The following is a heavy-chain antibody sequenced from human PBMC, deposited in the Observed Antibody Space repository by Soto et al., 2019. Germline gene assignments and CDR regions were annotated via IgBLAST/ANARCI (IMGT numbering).Heavy chain of an antibody. CDR1: GLTVSTNP. Sequence: EVELVESGGGLVHPGGSLRLSCAASGLTVSTNPMSWVRQAPGKGLEWVSVIYTGGGTHYADSVKGRFTISRDNSKNTVNLQMNSLRPEDTAVYYCARDGSGHWGQGTLVTVSS. J-gene: IGHJ4*02. CDR2: IYTGGGT. V-gene: IGHV3-66*01. CDR3: ARDGSGH.